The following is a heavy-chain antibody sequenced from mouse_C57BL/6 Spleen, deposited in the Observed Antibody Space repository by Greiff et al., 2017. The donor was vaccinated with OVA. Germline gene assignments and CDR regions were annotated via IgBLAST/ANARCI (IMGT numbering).Heavy chain of an antibody. CDR1: GYTFTSYW. J-gene: IGHJ3*01. CDR3: ARSYGYDVTAWCAY. V-gene: IGHV1-69*01. D-gene: IGHD2-2*01. CDR2: IDPSDSYT. Sequence: QVQLQQPGAELVMPGASVKLSCKASGYTFTSYWMHWVKQRPGQGLEWIGEIDPSDSYTNYNQKFKGKSTLTVDKSSSTAYMQLSSLTSEDSAVYYCARSYGYDVTAWCAYWGQGTLVTVSA.